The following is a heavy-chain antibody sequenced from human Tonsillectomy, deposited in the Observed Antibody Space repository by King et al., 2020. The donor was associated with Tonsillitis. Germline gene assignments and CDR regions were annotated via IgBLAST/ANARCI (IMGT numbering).Heavy chain of an antibody. CDR2: ISGSGDST. Sequence: VQLVESGGGLVQPGGSLRLSCGASGFTFSSYAMSWVRQAPGKGLEWVSGISGSGDSTHYADSVKGRFTISRDNSKNTLYLQMNSLRAEDTALYYCAKDPWDYCCGDSCYGNWFDPWGQGTLVTVSS. J-gene: IGHJ5*02. D-gene: IGHD2-15*01. V-gene: IGHV3-23*04. CDR3: AKDPWDYCCGDSCYGNWFDP. CDR1: GFTFSSYA.